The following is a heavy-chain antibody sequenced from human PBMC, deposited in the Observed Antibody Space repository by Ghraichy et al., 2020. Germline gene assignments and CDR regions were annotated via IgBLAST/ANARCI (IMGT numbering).Heavy chain of an antibody. J-gene: IGHJ4*02. Sequence: ASVEVSCKASGYSFTQYGINWVRQAPGQGLEWMGWINTRTGTPTYAEGLTGRFVFSLDASVSTAYLQISSLKAEDTAMYFCARWGSDYNNDYWGQGTLVTVSS. V-gene: IGHV7-4-1*02. CDR1: GYSFTQYG. CDR2: INTRTGTP. D-gene: IGHD3-10*01. CDR3: ARWGSDYNNDY.